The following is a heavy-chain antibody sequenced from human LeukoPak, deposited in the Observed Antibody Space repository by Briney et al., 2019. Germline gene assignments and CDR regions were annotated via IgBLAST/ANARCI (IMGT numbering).Heavy chain of an antibody. Sequence: SETLSLTCTVSGGSINNYYWSWIRQPAGKGLEWIGRFYPSGSNNYNPSLESRVTMSVDTSKNQFSLKLTSVTAADTAVYYCARSTFYYFSESYYGLDYWGQGSLVTVSS. CDR3: ARSTFYYFSESYYGLDY. D-gene: IGHD3-10*01. J-gene: IGHJ4*02. CDR1: GGSINNYY. CDR2: FYPSGSN. V-gene: IGHV4-4*07.